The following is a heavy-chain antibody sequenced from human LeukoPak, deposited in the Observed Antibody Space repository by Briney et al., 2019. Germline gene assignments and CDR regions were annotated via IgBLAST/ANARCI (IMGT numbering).Heavy chain of an antibody. V-gene: IGHV4-30-2*01. CDR2: IYHSGST. J-gene: IGHJ6*02. D-gene: IGHD2-2*01. Sequence: TSQTLSLTCTVSGGSISSGGFYWSWIRQPPGKGLEYIGYIYHSGSTYYNPSLKSRVTISVDSSKNQFSLKLSSVTAADTAVYYCARMGEGVVPAARFRKGPPQTYYYGMDVWGQGTTVTVSS. CDR3: ARMGEGVVPAARFRKGPPQTYYYGMDV. CDR1: GGSISSGGFY.